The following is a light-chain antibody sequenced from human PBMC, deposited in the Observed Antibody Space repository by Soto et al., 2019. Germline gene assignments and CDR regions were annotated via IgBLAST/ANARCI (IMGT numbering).Light chain of an antibody. CDR2: DVS. CDR1: SSDVGGYKY. J-gene: IGLJ2*01. V-gene: IGLV2-14*03. CDR3: SSYTSSSSYVA. Sequence: QSVLTQPASVSGSPGQSITISCTGTSSDVGGYKYVSWYQQHPGKAPKLIIYDVSTRPSGVSNRFSGSKSGNTASLTISGLQAEDEADYYCSSYTSSSSYVAFGGGTQLTVL.